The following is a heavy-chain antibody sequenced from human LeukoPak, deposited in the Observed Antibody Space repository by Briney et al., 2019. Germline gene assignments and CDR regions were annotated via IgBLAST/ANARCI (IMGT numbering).Heavy chain of an antibody. CDR1: GGSISGYY. CDR2: INHSGST. J-gene: IGHJ5*02. Sequence: PSETLSLTCTVSGGSISGYYWSWIRQPPGKGLEWIGEINHSGSTNYNPSLKSRVTISVDTSKNQFSLKLSSVTAADAAVYYCARRHVWGRYYWFDPWGQGTLVTVSP. V-gene: IGHV4-34*01. CDR3: ARRHVWGRYYWFDP. D-gene: IGHD3-16*01.